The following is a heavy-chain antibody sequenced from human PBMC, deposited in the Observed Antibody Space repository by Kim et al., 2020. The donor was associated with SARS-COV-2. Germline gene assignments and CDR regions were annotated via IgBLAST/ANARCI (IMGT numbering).Heavy chain of an antibody. CDR2: ISSSSSYI. Sequence: GGSLRLSCAASGFTFSSYSMNWVRQAPGKGLEWVSSISSSSSYIYYGDSVKGRFTVSRDNAKSSLYLQIHSLRAEDTAVYYCARTYGSGSYYNRPEYFQ. J-gene: IGHJ1*01. D-gene: IGHD3-10*01. V-gene: IGHV3-21*01. CDR1: GFTFSSYS. CDR3: ARTYGSGSYYNRPEYFQ.